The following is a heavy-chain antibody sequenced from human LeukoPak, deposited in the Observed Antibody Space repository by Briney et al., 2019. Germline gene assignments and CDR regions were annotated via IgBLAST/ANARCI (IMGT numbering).Heavy chain of an antibody. Sequence: GASVNVSCTASGYTFNSYYMHWVRQAPGQGLEWMGIINPSSGSTSYAQNFQGRVTMTRDTSTSTVYMELSSLRSEDTAVYYCATYDPRYYFDYWGQGTLVTVSS. V-gene: IGHV1-46*02. CDR2: INPSSGST. CDR1: GYTFNSYY. D-gene: IGHD1-1*01. CDR3: ATYDPRYYFDY. J-gene: IGHJ4*02.